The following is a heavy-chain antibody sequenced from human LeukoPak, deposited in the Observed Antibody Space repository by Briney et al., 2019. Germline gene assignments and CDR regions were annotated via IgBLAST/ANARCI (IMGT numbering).Heavy chain of an antibody. CDR2: ISSSSSTI. J-gene: IGHJ4*02. V-gene: IGHV3-48*01. Sequence: PGGSLRLSCAASGFTFSSYSMNWVRPAPGKGLAWVSYISSSSSTIYYADSVKGRFTISRDNAKNSLYLQMNSLRAEDTAVYYCAYPGVAVAGTYWGQGTLVTVSS. D-gene: IGHD6-19*01. CDR3: AYPGVAVAGTY. CDR1: GFTFSSYS.